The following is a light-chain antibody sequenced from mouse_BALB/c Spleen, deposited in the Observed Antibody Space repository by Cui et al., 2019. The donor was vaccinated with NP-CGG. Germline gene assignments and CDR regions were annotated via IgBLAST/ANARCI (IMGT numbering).Light chain of an antibody. CDR2: GTN. CDR1: TGAVTTSNY. V-gene: IGLV1*01. Sequence: QAVVTQESAPTTSPGETATLTCRSSTGAVTTSNYANWVQEKPDHLFTGLIGGTNNRTPGVPARFSGSLIGDKAALTITGAQTEDEAIYFCVLWYSNHWVFGGGTKLTVL. J-gene: IGLJ1*01. CDR3: VLWYSNHWV.